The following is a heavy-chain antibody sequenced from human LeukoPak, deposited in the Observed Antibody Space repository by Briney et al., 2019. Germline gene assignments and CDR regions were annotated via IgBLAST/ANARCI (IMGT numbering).Heavy chain of an antibody. V-gene: IGHV3-33*01. J-gene: IGHJ3*02. D-gene: IGHD3-10*01. CDR3: ARGGLWFGDNVFDI. Sequence: GGSLRLSCAASGFTFSSYGMHWVRQAPGRGLEWVAVIWYDGSNKYYADSVKGRFTISRDNSKNTLYLQMNSLRAEDTAVYYCARGGLWFGDNVFDIWGRGTMVTVSS. CDR2: IWYDGSNK. CDR1: GFTFSSYG.